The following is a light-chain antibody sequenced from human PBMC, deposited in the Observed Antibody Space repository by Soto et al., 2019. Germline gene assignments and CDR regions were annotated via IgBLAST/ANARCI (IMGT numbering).Light chain of an antibody. Sequence: EVVMTQSPVTLSVSPGEGATLSCRASQSVISYLAWYQQTPGQAPRLLIYGASTRATDVPARFSGSGSGTEFNLTISRLQPEDFGVYYCQQYNNWPWLTFGGGTKVEI. V-gene: IGKV3-15*01. CDR3: QQYNNWPWLT. CDR2: GAS. CDR1: QSVISY. J-gene: IGKJ4*01.